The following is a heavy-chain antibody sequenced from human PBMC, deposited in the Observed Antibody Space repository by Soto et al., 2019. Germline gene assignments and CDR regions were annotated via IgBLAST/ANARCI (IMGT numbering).Heavy chain of an antibody. CDR2: MNPNSGNT. V-gene: IGHV1-8*01. J-gene: IGHJ6*02. D-gene: IGHD3-22*01. CDR1: GYTFTSYD. CDR3: ARDHMADYYDSSGYFNSYYYYGMDV. Sequence: ASVKVSCKASGYTFTSYDINWVRQATGQGLEWMGWMNPNSGNTGYAQKFQGRVTMTGNTSISTAYMELSSLRAEDTAVYYCARDHMADYYDSSGYFNSYYYYGMDVWGQGTTVTVSS.